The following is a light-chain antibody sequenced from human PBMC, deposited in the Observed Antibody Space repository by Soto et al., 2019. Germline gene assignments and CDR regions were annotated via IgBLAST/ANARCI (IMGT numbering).Light chain of an antibody. V-gene: IGKV1-39*01. Sequence: IQLTQAPSSLSASLGDRVTITCRASQSISSYLNWYQQKPGKAPKLLIYAASSLQSGVPSRFSGSGSGTDFTLTISSLQPEDFATYYCQQSYSTPFTFGPGTKVDI. CDR3: QQSYSTPFT. CDR2: AAS. J-gene: IGKJ3*01. CDR1: QSISSY.